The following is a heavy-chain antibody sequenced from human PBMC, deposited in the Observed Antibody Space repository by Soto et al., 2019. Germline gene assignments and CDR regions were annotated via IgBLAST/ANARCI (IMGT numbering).Heavy chain of an antibody. CDR2: VIPIFGTA. J-gene: IGHJ6*02. Sequence: QVQLVQSGAEVKKPGSSVKVSCKASGGTFSSYAISWVRQAPGQGLEWMGGVIPIFGTANYAQKFQGRVTITADEATSTADMELSSLRSEDTAVYYCATTVAHGYYCGMDVWGQGTTVTVSS. V-gene: IGHV1-69*12. D-gene: IGHD6-19*01. CDR1: GGTFSSYA. CDR3: ATTVAHGYYCGMDV.